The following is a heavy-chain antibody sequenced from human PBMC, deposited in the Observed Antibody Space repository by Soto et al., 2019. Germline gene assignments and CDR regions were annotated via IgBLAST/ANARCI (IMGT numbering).Heavy chain of an antibody. CDR1: GFTFSSYA. CDR2: ISYDGSNK. CDR3: TTDREVTTWSYYYYYGMDV. D-gene: IGHD4-17*01. J-gene: IGHJ6*02. Sequence: GGSLRLSCAASGFTFSSYAMHWVRQAPGKGLEWVAVISYDGSNKYYADSVKGRFTISRDNSKNTLYLQMNSLRAEDTAVYYCTTDREVTTWSYYYYYGMDVWGQGTTVTVSS. V-gene: IGHV3-30-3*01.